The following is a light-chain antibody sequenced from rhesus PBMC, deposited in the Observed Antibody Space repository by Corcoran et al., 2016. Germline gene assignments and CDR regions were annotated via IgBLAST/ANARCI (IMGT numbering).Light chain of an antibody. CDR3: QHGYGTPRT. Sequence: DIQMTQSPSSLSATVGDRVTITCRASENVNNHLNWYQQKPGKAPKLLIYKASTLQRGVPSRFRGSGSGTDFTFTISSLLPEDVATYYCQHGYGTPRTFGQGTKVEIK. J-gene: IGKJ1*01. CDR1: ENVNNH. V-gene: IGKV1-74*01. CDR2: KAS.